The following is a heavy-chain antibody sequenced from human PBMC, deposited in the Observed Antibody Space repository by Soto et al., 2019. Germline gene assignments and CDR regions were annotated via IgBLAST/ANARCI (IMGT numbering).Heavy chain of an antibody. V-gene: IGHV4-39*01. CDR1: GGPTSSSTHD. CDR2: IYERGST. J-gene: IGHJ4*02. CDR3: GRQDGGYDFCSGYPGFFDC. Sequence: GTLPPTWTVSGGPTSSSTHDGCWIRQPPGKGLEWIGSIYERGSTNYNPSLKSRVTTSVATTKNHLTLRLSSVTAADTAVYYCGRQDGGYDFCSGYPGFFDCWGQGTLVTVSS. D-gene: IGHD3-3*01.